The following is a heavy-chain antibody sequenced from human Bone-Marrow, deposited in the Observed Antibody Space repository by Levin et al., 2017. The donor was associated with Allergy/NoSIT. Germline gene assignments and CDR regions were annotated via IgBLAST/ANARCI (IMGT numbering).Heavy chain of an antibody. CDR1: GGSFSGYY. CDR2: INHSGST. Sequence: SSETLSLTCAVYGGSFSGYYWSWIRQPPGKGLEWIGEINHSGSTNYNPSLKSRATISVDTSKNQFSLKLSSVTAADTAVYYCARGLIQLWTRAWFDPWGQGTLVTVSS. CDR3: ARGLIQLWTRAWFDP. V-gene: IGHV4-34*01. J-gene: IGHJ5*02. D-gene: IGHD5-18*01.